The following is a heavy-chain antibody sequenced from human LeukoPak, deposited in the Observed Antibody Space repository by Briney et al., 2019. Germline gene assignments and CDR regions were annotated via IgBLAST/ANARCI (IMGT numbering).Heavy chain of an antibody. Sequence: ASVKVSCKASGYTFTGYYMHWVRQAPGQGLDWMGWINPNSGGTNYAQKFQGRVTMTRDTSISTAYMELSRLRSDDTAVYYCAREDYYDSSGYPGGYWGQGTLVTVSS. CDR1: GYTFTGYY. J-gene: IGHJ4*02. V-gene: IGHV1-2*02. CDR2: INPNSGGT. D-gene: IGHD3-22*01. CDR3: AREDYYDSSGYPGGY.